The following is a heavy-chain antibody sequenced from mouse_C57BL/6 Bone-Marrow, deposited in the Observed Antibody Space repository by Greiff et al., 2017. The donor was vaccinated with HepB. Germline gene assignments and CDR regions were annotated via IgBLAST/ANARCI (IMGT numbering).Heavy chain of an antibody. Sequence: VQLQQPGAELVLPGASVKLSCKASGYTFTSYWMHWVKQRPGQGLEWIGEIDPSDSYTNYNQKFKGKSTLTVDKSSSTAYMQLSSLTSEDSAVYDCARPRYLYAMDYWGQGTSVTVSS. D-gene: IGHD5-5*01. CDR2: IDPSDSYT. CDR3: ARPRYLYAMDY. V-gene: IGHV1-69*01. J-gene: IGHJ4*01. CDR1: GYTFTSYW.